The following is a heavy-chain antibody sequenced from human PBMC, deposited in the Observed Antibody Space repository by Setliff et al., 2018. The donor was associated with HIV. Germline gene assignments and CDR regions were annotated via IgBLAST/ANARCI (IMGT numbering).Heavy chain of an antibody. CDR3: ARGNYYESGTYYKDGDYYYYYYMDV. V-gene: IGHV4-34*01. CDR1: GESFNTYF. D-gene: IGHD3-10*01. CDR2: INHSGST. Sequence: SETLSLTCAVYGESFNTYFWSWIRQPPGKGLEWIGQINHSGSTNYNPSLRSRVTISVDTSKSQFSLKLRSLTAADTAVYYCARGNYYESGTYYKDGDYYYYYYMDVWGKGTTVTVSS. J-gene: IGHJ6*03.